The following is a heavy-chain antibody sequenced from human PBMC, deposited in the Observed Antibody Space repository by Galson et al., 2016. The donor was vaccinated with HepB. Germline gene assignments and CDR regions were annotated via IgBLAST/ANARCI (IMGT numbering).Heavy chain of an antibody. CDR1: GFTFSHYG. CDR2: IWFDGSNK. CDR3: ARSQRQNEYCTGDDCYGWGWFAP. V-gene: IGHV3-33*08. D-gene: IGHD2-8*02. Sequence: SLRLSCATSGFTFSHYGMHWVRQVPGKRQEWVAVIWFDGSNKDYSGSVQGRFLISKDNARNTLNLHMNKLRAEDKAVSFCARSQRQNEYCTGDDCYGWGWFAPWGQGTRVTVSS. J-gene: IGHJ5*02.